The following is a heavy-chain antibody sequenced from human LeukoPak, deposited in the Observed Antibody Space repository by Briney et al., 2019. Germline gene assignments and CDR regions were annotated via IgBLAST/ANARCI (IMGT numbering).Heavy chain of an antibody. J-gene: IGHJ5*02. CDR3: AREQIVLRYFDWLPGWFDP. CDR1: GGSFSGYY. CDR2: INHSGST. D-gene: IGHD3-9*01. Sequence: SETLSLTCAVYGGSFSGYYWSWIRQPPGKGLEWIGEINHSGSTNYNPSLKSRVTISVDTSKNQFSLKLSSVTAADTAVYYCAREQIVLRYFDWLPGWFDPWGQGTLATVSS. V-gene: IGHV4-34*01.